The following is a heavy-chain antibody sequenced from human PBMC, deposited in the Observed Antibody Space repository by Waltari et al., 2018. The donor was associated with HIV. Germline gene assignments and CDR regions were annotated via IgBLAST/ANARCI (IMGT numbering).Heavy chain of an antibody. CDR3: ARDPYYYDSSGYLCYFDY. V-gene: IGHV3-30-3*01. Sequence: QVQLVESGGGVVQPGRSLRLSCAASGFTFSSYAMHWVRQAPGKGLEGLAVISYDGSNKYYADSVKGRFTISRDNSKNTLYLQMNSLRAEDTAVYYCARDPYYYDSSGYLCYFDYWGQGTLVTVSS. J-gene: IGHJ4*02. CDR2: ISYDGSNK. CDR1: GFTFSSYA. D-gene: IGHD3-22*01.